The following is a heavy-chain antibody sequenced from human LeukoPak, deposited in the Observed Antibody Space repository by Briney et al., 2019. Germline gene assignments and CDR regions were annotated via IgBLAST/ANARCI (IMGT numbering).Heavy chain of an antibody. CDR1: GFTFSSYA. CDR2: ISGSGGST. CDR3: AKDFVSCGAK. D-gene: IGHD2-21*01. Sequence: GGSLRLSCAASGFTFSSYAMSWVRQAQGKGLEWVSAISGSGGSTYYADSVRGRFTISRDNSKNTLYLQMNSLRAEDTAVYYCAKDFVSCGAKWGQGTLVTASS. V-gene: IGHV3-23*01. J-gene: IGHJ4*02.